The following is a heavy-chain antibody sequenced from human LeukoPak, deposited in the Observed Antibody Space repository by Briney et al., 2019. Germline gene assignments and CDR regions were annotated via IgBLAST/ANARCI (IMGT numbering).Heavy chain of an antibody. CDR1: GITFSSYG. CDR3: AKSGRRTTVSNVPATFDY. Sequence: PGGSLRLSCAASGITFSSYGMSWVRQAPGKGLEWVSGISGSGGSTYYADSVKGRFTISRDNSKNTLYLQMNSLRAEDTAVYYCAKSGRRTTVSNVPATFDYWGQGTLVTVSS. D-gene: IGHD4-17*01. CDR2: ISGSGGST. V-gene: IGHV3-23*01. J-gene: IGHJ4*02.